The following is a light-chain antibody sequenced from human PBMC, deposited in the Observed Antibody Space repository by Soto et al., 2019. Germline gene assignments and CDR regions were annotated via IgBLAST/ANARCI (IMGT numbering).Light chain of an antibody. Sequence: DIKLNKSPSTLSGCVGERVALTCLASQTISSWLAWYQQKPGKAPKLLIYKASTLKSGVPSRFSGSGSGTEFTLTISSLQPDDFATYYCQHYNSYSEAFGQGTKVDIK. CDR1: QTISSW. CDR2: KAS. CDR3: QHYNSYSEA. J-gene: IGKJ1*01. V-gene: IGKV1-5*03.